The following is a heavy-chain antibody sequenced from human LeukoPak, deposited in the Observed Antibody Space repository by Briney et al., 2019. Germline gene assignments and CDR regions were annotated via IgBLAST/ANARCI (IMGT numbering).Heavy chain of an antibody. CDR2: ISAYNGNT. Sequence: ASVKVSCKASGYTFTSYGISWVRQAPGQGLEWMGWISAYNGNTNYAQKLQGRVTMTRNTSISTAYMELSSLRSEDTAVYYCASSTDYSLLDYWGQGTLVTVSS. V-gene: IGHV1-18*01. D-gene: IGHD2-15*01. J-gene: IGHJ4*02. CDR3: ASSTDYSLLDY. CDR1: GYTFTSYG.